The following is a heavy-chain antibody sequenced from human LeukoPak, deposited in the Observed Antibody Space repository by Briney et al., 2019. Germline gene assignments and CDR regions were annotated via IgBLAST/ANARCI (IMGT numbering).Heavy chain of an antibody. CDR3: AKDRIAARQYGGYFDY. J-gene: IGHJ4*02. CDR2: INPSGGST. V-gene: IGHV1-46*01. CDR1: GYTFTSYY. Sequence: ASVKVSCKASGYTFTSYYMHWVRQAPGQGLEWMGIINPSGGSTSYAQKFQGRVTMTRDTSTSTVYMELSSLRSEDTAVYYCAKDRIAARQYGGYFDYWGQGTLVTVSS. D-gene: IGHD6-6*01.